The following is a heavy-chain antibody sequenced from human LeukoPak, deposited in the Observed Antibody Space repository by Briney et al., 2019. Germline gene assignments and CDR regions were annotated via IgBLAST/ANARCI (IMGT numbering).Heavy chain of an antibody. V-gene: IGHV3-53*01. CDR1: GFTVSSNY. J-gene: IGHJ5*02. Sequence: PGGSLRLSCAASGFTVSSNYMSWVRQAPGKVLEWVSVIYSGGSTYYADSVKGRFTISRDNSKNTLYLQMNSLRAEDTAVYYCARDRAAAAGRGWFDPWGQGTLVTVSS. CDR2: IYSGGST. D-gene: IGHD6-13*01. CDR3: ARDRAAAAGRGWFDP.